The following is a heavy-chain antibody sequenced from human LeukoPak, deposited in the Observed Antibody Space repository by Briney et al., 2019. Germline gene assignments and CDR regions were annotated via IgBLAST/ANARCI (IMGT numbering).Heavy chain of an antibody. J-gene: IGHJ4*02. CDR1: GFTLSRYW. Sequence: GGSLRLSCSASGFTLSRYWMHWVRQAPGKGLVWVARVNEDGSRIYYADSVKGRFTISRDNTKNTLYLQMNSLRAEDTAVYYCVIDFAGEDAYWGEGDLVTVSS. V-gene: IGHV3-74*01. CDR2: VNEDGSRI. CDR3: VIDFAGEDAY. D-gene: IGHD7-27*01.